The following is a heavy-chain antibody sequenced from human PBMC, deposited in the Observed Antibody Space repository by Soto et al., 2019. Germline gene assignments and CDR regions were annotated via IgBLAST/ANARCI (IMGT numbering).Heavy chain of an antibody. CDR1: GGSIGSYY. CDR3: ARLTPGYGSGSYYTYYYYGMDV. V-gene: IGHV4-59*08. J-gene: IGHJ6*02. D-gene: IGHD3-10*01. CDR2: IYYSGST. Sequence: SETLSLTCTVSGGSIGSYYWSWIRQPPGKGLEWIGYIYYSGSTNYNPSLKSRVTISVDTSKNQFSLKLSSVTAADTAVYYCARLTPGYGSGSYYTYYYYGMDVWGQGTTVTVSS.